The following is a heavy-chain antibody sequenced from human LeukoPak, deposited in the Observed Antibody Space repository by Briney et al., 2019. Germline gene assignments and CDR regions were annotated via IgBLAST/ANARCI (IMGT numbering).Heavy chain of an antibody. J-gene: IGHJ4*02. CDR3: ARSSDYGDYD. Sequence: SETLSLTCTVSGGSVNSGGYYWAWIRQHRGKGLEWLGYIYYSGRTYYNQSLKSRITISLDTSKNQFSLNLTSVSAADTAFYFCARSSDYGDYDWGQGTLITVSS. D-gene: IGHD4-17*01. V-gene: IGHV4-31*03. CDR2: IYYSGRT. CDR1: GGSVNSGGYY.